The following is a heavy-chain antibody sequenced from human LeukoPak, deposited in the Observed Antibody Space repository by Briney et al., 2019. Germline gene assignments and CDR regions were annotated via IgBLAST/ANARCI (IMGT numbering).Heavy chain of an antibody. J-gene: IGHJ3*02. Sequence: ASVKVSCKASGYTFTSYGISWVRQAPGQGLEWMGWIYPNSGGTNYAQKYQGRVTMTTDTSISTGYMELRRLRSDDTAVYYCAREDTTYYHDTSGYGYGAFDIWGQGTMVTVSS. CDR2: IYPNSGGT. D-gene: IGHD3-22*01. CDR1: GYTFTSYG. V-gene: IGHV1-2*02. CDR3: AREDTTYYHDTSGYGYGAFDI.